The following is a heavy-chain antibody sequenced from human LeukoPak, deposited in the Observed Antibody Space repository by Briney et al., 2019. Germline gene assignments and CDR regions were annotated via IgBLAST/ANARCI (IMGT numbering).Heavy chain of an antibody. J-gene: IGHJ3*02. CDR1: GYTFTSYD. Sequence: ASVKVSCKASGYTFTSYDINWVRQATGQGLEWMGWMNPNSGNTGYAQKFQGRVTMTRNTSISTAYMELSSLRSEDTAAYYCASYYYDSSGYQKPDAFDIWGQGTMVTVSS. CDR3: ASYYYDSSGYQKPDAFDI. V-gene: IGHV1-8*01. CDR2: MNPNSGNT. D-gene: IGHD3-22*01.